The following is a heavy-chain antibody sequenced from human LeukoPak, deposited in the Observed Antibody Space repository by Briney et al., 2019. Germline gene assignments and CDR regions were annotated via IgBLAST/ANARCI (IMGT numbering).Heavy chain of an antibody. Sequence: GGSLRLSCAASGFTFTAYAMSWFRQTPGKGLEWVANIHDDGRVTNYVDSVKGRFTISRDDARNSVYLQLNNLRAEDTAVYYCARGHSGSYYYYYYYMDVWGKGTTVTVSS. CDR2: IHDDGRVT. CDR3: ARGHSGSYYYYYYYMDV. D-gene: IGHD1-26*01. CDR1: GFTFTAYA. J-gene: IGHJ6*03. V-gene: IGHV3-7*03.